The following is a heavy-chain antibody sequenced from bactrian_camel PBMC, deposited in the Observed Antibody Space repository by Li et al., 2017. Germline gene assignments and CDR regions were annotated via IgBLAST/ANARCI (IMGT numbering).Heavy chain of an antibody. CDR3: AASGRLLWCPTTMRQTDFGI. V-gene: IGHV3S26*01. CDR2: TDSDGLT. Sequence: HVQLVESGGGLVQLGGSLRLSCAAHEYLFTSYCMGWFRQAPGKGREGVAVTDSDGLTSYADSVKGRFTVSHDNAKNTLYLQMNSLKPEDTAKYFCAASGRLLWCPTTMRQTDFGIWGQGTQVTVS. CDR1: EYLFTSYC. J-gene: IGHJ6*01. D-gene: IGHD3*01.